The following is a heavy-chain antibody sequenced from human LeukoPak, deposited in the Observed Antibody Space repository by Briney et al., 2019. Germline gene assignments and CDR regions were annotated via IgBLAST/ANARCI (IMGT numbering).Heavy chain of an antibody. V-gene: IGHV3-15*01. Sequence: GGSLRLSCAASGFTFSNAWITWVRQAPGKGLEWVGRIKSKTDGGTTDYAAPVKGRFTISRDDSQNTLYLQMNSLKTEDTAVYYCTTDLGITMVRGVIEDAFDIWGQGTMVTVSS. CDR3: TTDLGITMVRGVIEDAFDI. CDR1: GFTFSNAW. D-gene: IGHD3-10*01. J-gene: IGHJ3*02. CDR2: IKSKTDGGTT.